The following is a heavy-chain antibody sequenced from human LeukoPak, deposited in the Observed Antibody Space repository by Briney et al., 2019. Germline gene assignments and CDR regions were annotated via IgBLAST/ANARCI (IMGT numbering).Heavy chain of an antibody. D-gene: IGHD3-10*01. V-gene: IGHV1-69*06. CDR1: GGTFSSYA. Sequence: GASVKVSCKASGGTFSSYAISWVRQAPGQGLEWMGGIIPIFGTANYAQKFQGRVTITADKSTSTAYMELSSLRSEDTAVYYCARAMVRGLSNPFDYWGQGTLVTVSS. CDR2: IIPIFGTA. J-gene: IGHJ4*02. CDR3: ARAMVRGLSNPFDY.